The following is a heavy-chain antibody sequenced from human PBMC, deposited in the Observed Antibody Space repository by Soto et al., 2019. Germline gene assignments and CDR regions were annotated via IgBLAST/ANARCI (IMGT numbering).Heavy chain of an antibody. CDR2: ISGSGGST. CDR1: GFTFSSYA. Sequence: PGGSLRLSCAASGFTFSSYAMSWVRQAPGKGLEWVSAISGSGGSTYYADSVKGRFTISRDNSKNTLYLQMNSLRAEDTAVYYCAKRAAAAGTADYYYYYYKDVWGKGTTVTVSS. V-gene: IGHV3-23*01. D-gene: IGHD6-13*01. J-gene: IGHJ6*03. CDR3: AKRAAAAGTADYYYYYYKDV.